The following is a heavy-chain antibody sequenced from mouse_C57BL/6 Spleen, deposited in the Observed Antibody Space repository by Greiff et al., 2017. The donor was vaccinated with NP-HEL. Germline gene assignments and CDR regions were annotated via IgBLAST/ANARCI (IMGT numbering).Heavy chain of an antibody. Sequence: EVQGVESGGGLVQSGRSLRLSCATSGFTFSDFYMEWVRQAPGKGLEWIAASRNKANDYTTEYSASVKGRFIVSRDTSQSILYLQMNALRAEDTAIYYCARDAGYYGSSYGWYFDVWGTGTTVTVSS. CDR1: GFTFSDFY. D-gene: IGHD1-1*01. V-gene: IGHV7-1*01. CDR3: ARDAGYYGSSYGWYFDV. CDR2: SRNKANDYTT. J-gene: IGHJ1*03.